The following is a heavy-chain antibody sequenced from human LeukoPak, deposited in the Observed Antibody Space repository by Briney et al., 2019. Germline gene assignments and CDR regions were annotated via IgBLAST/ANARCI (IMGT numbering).Heavy chain of an antibody. J-gene: IGHJ4*02. CDR3: ARDFNSRDGYNSNSFDY. Sequence: TGGSLRLSCAASGFNFCSYSMNWVRQAPGKGLEWVSSISSSSSYIYYADSVKGRFTISRDNAKNSLYLQMNSLRAEDTAVYYCARDFNSRDGYNSNSFDYWGQGTLVTVSS. V-gene: IGHV3-21*01. CDR2: ISSSSSYI. D-gene: IGHD5-24*01. CDR1: GFNFCSYS.